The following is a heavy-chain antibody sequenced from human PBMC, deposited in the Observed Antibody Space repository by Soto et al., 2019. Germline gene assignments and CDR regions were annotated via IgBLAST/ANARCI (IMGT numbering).Heavy chain of an antibody. CDR3: ATWLQREHAYDV. J-gene: IGHJ3*01. CDR2: VYDADGK. CDR1: GMTVSGEKY. Sequence: SLRLSCAVVGMTVSGEKYVAWVRQAPGKGLEWVSGVYDADGKYYADSVKGRFTTSRDSSKTIVYLEMNDLGPEDTAIYYCATWLQREHAYDVWGQGTTVTVSS. V-gene: IGHV3-53*01. D-gene: IGHD1-1*01.